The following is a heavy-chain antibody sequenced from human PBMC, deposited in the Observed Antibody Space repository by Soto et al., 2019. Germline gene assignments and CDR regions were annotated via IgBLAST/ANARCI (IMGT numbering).Heavy chain of an antibody. Sequence: SGPTLVNPTQTLTLTCTFSGFSLSTSGMCVSWIRQPPGKALEWLARIDWDDDKYYSTSLKTRLTISKETSKNQVVLTMTNMHPVDTATYYCARILGPLFGNEDAFDIWGQGTMVTVSS. D-gene: IGHD3-3*01. CDR1: GFSLSTSGMC. J-gene: IGHJ3*02. CDR3: ARILGPLFGNEDAFDI. V-gene: IGHV2-70*11. CDR2: IDWDDDK.